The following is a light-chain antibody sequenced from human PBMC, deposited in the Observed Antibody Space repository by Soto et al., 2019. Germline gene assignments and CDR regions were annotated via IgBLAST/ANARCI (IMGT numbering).Light chain of an antibody. J-gene: IGKJ5*01. CDR3: QQRHSYPIT. V-gene: IGKV1-9*01. CDR2: TAS. Sequence: DIQLTQSPSFLSASVGDRVTITCRASQGISSYLAWYQQKPGKAPNLLIHTASTLHSGVPSRFSGSGSGTEFTLTISSLQPEDFATYYCQQRHSYPITSGQGTRLEIK. CDR1: QGISSY.